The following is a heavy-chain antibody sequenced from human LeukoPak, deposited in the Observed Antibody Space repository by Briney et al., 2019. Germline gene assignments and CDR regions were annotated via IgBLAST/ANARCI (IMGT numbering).Heavy chain of an antibody. J-gene: IGHJ3*02. Sequence: SETLSLTCTVSGYSISRGYYWGWIRQPPGKGLEWIGSILHSGSTYYNPSLKSRVTISADTSKNQFSLKLSSVTAADTAVYYCARLYSGSFHAFDIWGQGTMVTVSS. CDR2: ILHSGST. CDR3: ARLYSGSFHAFDI. V-gene: IGHV4-38-2*02. D-gene: IGHD1-26*01. CDR1: GYSISRGYY.